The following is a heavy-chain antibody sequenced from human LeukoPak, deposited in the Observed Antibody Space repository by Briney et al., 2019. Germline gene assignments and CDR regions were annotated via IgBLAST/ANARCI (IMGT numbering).Heavy chain of an antibody. CDR3: ARGRWFGESISVHFDY. CDR2: INHSGST. J-gene: IGHJ4*02. V-gene: IGHV4-34*01. Sequence: SETLSLTCAVYGGFFSGYYWSWIRQPPGKGLEWIGEINHSGSTNYNPSLKSRVTISVDTSKNQFSLKLSSVTAADTAVYYCARGRWFGESISVHFDYWGQGTLVTVSS. D-gene: IGHD3-10*01. CDR1: GGFFSGYY.